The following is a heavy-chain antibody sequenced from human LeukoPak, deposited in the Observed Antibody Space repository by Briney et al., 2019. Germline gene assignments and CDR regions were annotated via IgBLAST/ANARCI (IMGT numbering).Heavy chain of an antibody. D-gene: IGHD5-18*01. V-gene: IGHV4-34*01. J-gene: IGHJ4*02. CDR2: INHSGST. Sequence: SETLSLTCAVYGGSISGYYWSWIRQPPGKGLEWIGEINHSGSTNYNPSLKSRVTISVDTSKNQFSLKLSSVTAADTAVYYCAREDTAMVGVDYWGQGTLVTVSS. CDR1: GGSISGYY. CDR3: AREDTAMVGVDY.